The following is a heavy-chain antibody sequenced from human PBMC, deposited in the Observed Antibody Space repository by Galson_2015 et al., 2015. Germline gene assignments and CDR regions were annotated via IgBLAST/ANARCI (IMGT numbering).Heavy chain of an antibody. CDR2: ISSSGSTI. CDR3: ARDSPDPLRYFDWFPSGGMDV. CDR1: GFTFSDYY. D-gene: IGHD3-9*01. J-gene: IGHJ6*02. Sequence: SLRLSCAASGFTFSDYYMSWIRQAPGKGLEWVSYISSSGSTIYYADSVKGRFTISRDNAKNSLYLQMNSLRDEDTAVYYCARDSPDPLRYFDWFPSGGMDVWGQGTTVTVSS. V-gene: IGHV3-11*04.